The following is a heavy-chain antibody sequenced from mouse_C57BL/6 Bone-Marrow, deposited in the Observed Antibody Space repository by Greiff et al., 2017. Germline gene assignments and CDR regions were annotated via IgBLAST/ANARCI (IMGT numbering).Heavy chain of an antibody. Sequence: QVQLQQPGAELVMPGASVKLSCKASGYTFTSYWMHWVKQRPGQGLEWIGEIDPSDSYTNYNQKFKGKSTLTVDKSSSTAYMQLSSLTSEDSAVYYCARGGSYQYYFDYWGQGTTLTVSS. CDR2: IDPSDSYT. CDR3: ARGGSYQYYFDY. V-gene: IGHV1-69*01. CDR1: GYTFTSYW. D-gene: IGHD6-5*01. J-gene: IGHJ2*01.